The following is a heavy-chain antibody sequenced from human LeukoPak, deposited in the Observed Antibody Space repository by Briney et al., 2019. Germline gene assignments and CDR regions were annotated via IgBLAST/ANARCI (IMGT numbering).Heavy chain of an antibody. CDR1: GFTVSSNY. CDR2: IYSGGTT. CDR3: ARDIGSGNYFDY. D-gene: IGHD1-26*01. V-gene: IGHV3-53*01. Sequence: GGSLRLSCAASGFTVSSNYMTWVRQAPGKGLEWVSVIYSGGTTYYADSVKGRFTISRDNSKNTLYLQMNSLRVEDTAVYYCARDIGSGNYFDYWGQGTLVTVSS. J-gene: IGHJ4*02.